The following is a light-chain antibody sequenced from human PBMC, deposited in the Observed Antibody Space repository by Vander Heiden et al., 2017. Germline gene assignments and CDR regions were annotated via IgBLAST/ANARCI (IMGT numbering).Light chain of an antibody. V-gene: IGKV3-15*01. CDR1: QSVGIN. CDR2: AAS. J-gene: IGKJ4*01. Sequence: EIVLTQSPATLSVSPGDRATLPCRASQSVGINLSWYQQKPGHPTRLLIYAASTGATGIPARFSGSGSGKEFTLTSSSLQAEDFAVYFCQQVNNWPLTFGGGTKVEIK. CDR3: QQVNNWPLT.